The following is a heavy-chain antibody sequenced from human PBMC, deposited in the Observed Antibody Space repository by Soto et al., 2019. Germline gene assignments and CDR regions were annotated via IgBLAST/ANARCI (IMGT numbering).Heavy chain of an antibody. V-gene: IGHV3-23*05. J-gene: IGHJ4*02. Sequence: PGGSLRLSCAASGFNFTIFDMTWVRQPPGKGLEWVSLFRLLDVTTHYADSVRGRFTISKDNSNNMLYLEMNNVRADDTAVYYCAKRASGSYFDYWSQGTLVTVSS. CDR2: FRLLDVTT. D-gene: IGHD3-10*01. CDR3: AKRASGSYFDY. CDR1: GFNFTIFD.